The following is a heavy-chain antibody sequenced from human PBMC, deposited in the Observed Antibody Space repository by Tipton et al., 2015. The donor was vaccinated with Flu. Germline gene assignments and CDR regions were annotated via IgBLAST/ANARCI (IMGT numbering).Heavy chain of an antibody. J-gene: IGHJ5*02. CDR1: GYTFTSYY. D-gene: IGHD1-26*01. CDR2: INPSGGST. V-gene: IGHV1-46*01. CDR3: AKGCSLLLFVYNGCDP. Sequence: QVQLVQSGAEVKKHGASVKVSCTASGYTFTSYYMHWVRQAPGQGLEWMGIINPSGGSTSYAQKFQGRVNMTRDTSTSTVYMELSSLRSEDTAVYYCAKGCSLLLFVYNGCDPWGQGPRLTVFS.